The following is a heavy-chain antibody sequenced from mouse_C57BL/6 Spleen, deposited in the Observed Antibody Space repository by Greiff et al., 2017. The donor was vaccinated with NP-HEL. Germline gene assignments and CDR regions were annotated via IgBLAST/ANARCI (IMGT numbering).Heavy chain of an antibody. J-gene: IGHJ1*03. CDR1: GYTFTDYY. V-gene: IGHV1-26*01. CDR3: ARSIVTWYFDV. D-gene: IGHD2-5*01. CDR2: INPNNGGT. Sequence: EVQLQQSGPELVKPGASVKISCKASGYTFTDYYMNWVKQSHGKSLEWIGDINPNNGGTSYNQKFKGKATLTVDKSSSTAYMERRSLTSEDFAVHYCARSIVTWYFDVWDTGTTVTVSS.